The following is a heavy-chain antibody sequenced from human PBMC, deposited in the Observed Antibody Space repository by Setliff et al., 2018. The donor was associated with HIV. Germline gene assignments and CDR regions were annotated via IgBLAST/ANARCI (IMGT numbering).Heavy chain of an antibody. CDR1: GDSIGTYY. CDR3: ARYDYGDFWDY. J-gene: IGHJ4*02. D-gene: IGHD4-17*01. Sequence: SETLSLTCTVSGDSIGTYYWSWIRQPPGKGLEWIGHIYNSESTKYNPSLKSRVTISVDTSTSQFSLKLSSVTAADTAVYYCARYDYGDFWDYWGQGTLVTVSS. V-gene: IGHV4-59*01. CDR2: IYNSEST.